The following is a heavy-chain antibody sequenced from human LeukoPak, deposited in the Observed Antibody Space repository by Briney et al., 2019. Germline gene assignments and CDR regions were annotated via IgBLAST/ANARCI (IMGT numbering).Heavy chain of an antibody. CDR1: GYTFTGYY. Sequence: ASVKVSCKASGYTFTGYYMHWVRQAPGQGLEWMGWINPNSGGTNYAQKFQGRVTMTRDTSISTAYMELSRLRSDDTAVYYCARVGVSVTSYWYFDLWGRGTLVTVSS. CDR2: INPNSGGT. J-gene: IGHJ2*01. V-gene: IGHV1-2*02. CDR3: ARVGVSVTSYWYFDL. D-gene: IGHD4-17*01.